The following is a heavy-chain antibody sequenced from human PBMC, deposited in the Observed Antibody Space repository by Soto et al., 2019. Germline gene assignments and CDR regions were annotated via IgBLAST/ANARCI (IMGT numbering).Heavy chain of an antibody. CDR2: INHSGST. CDR3: ARVVMTTVPASYYYGMDV. J-gene: IGHJ6*02. Sequence: PSEPLSLTCAVSGGSFSGYYCSWIRQPPGKGLEWIGEINHSGSTNYNPSLKSRVTISVDTSKNQFSLKLSSVTAADTAVYYCARVVMTTVPASYYYGMDVWGQGTTVTVSS. CDR1: GGSFSGYY. D-gene: IGHD4-4*01. V-gene: IGHV4-34*01.